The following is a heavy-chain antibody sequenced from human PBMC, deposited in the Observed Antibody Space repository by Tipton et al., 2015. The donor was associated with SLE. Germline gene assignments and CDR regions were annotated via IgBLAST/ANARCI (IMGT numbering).Heavy chain of an antibody. CDR3: ARHRFQSFTVVN. J-gene: IGHJ4*02. V-gene: IGHV4-39*01. D-gene: IGHD2-15*01. CDR1: GGSISSSSYY. Sequence: TLSLTCTVSGGSISSSSYYWGWIRQPPREGAEWIGSIYYSGSTYYNPSLKSRVTISVDMSKNQFSLKLSSVTAADTAVYYCARHRFQSFTVVNWGQGTLVTVSS. CDR2: IYYSGST.